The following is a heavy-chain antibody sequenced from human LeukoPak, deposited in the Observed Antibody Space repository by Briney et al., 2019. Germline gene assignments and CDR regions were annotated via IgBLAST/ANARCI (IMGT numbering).Heavy chain of an antibody. Sequence: GGSLRLSCVASGFTFSNYAMSWARQAPGKGLEWVSGISGSGATRYYADSVKGRFTISRDNPKNTLYLQMNSLRAEDTAVYYCATDDKKTISEYNWFDPWGQGALVTVSS. CDR2: ISGSGATR. V-gene: IGHV3-23*01. D-gene: IGHD1-1*01. CDR3: ATDDKKTISEYNWFDP. J-gene: IGHJ5*02. CDR1: GFTFSNYA.